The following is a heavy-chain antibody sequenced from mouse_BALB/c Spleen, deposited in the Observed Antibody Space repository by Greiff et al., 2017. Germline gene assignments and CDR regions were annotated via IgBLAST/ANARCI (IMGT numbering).Heavy chain of an antibody. Sequence: QVQLQQSGPELVKPGASVRISCKASGYTFTSYYIHWVKQRPGQGLEWIGWIYPGNVNTKYNEKFKGKATLTADKSSSTAYMQLSSLTSEDSAVYFCARGNYYGSSDGWFAYWGQGTLVTVSA. CDR3: ARGNYYGSSDGWFAY. J-gene: IGHJ3*01. CDR1: GYTFTSYY. D-gene: IGHD1-1*01. CDR2: IYPGNVNT. V-gene: IGHV1S56*01.